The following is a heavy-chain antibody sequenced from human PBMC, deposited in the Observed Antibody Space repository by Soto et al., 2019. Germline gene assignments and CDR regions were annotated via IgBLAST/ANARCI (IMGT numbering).Heavy chain of an antibody. CDR2: VNSDGSST. D-gene: IGHD2-15*01. V-gene: IGHV3-74*01. CDR3: ARAYCSGRTCYNWFDP. J-gene: IGHJ5*02. Sequence: EVQLVESGGGLVQPGGSQRLSCAASGFTFSSYRMHWVRQAPGKGLVWVSRVNSDGSSTSYADSVKGRFTISRDNAKNTLSLQMNSLRAEDTAVYYCARAYCSGRTCYNWFDPWGQGTLVTVSS. CDR1: GFTFSSYR.